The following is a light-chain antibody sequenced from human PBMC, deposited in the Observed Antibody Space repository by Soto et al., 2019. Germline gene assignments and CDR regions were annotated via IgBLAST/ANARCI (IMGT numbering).Light chain of an antibody. CDR1: SSNIGSKS. J-gene: IGLJ2*01. Sequence: QSVLTQPPSASGTPGQRVTISCLGSSSNIGSKSVNWYQQVPGTAPKLLIYSNSQRPSAVPDRFSGSKSGTSASLAISGLQSEDEADYYCAAWDDSLDGYVAFGGGTELTVL. CDR3: AAWDDSLDGYVA. V-gene: IGLV1-44*01. CDR2: SNS.